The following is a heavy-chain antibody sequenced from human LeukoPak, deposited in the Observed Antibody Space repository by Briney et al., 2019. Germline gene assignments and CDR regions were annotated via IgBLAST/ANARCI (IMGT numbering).Heavy chain of an antibody. Sequence: SETLSLTCAVSGYSISSGYYWGWIRQPPGKRLEWIGSIYHSGNTYYNPSLKSRVTISVDTSKNQFSLKLSSVTAADTAVYYCARQRGCSSTSCYRFDYWGQGTLVTVSS. CDR2: IYHSGNT. D-gene: IGHD2-2*01. V-gene: IGHV4-38-2*01. CDR3: ARQRGCSSTSCYRFDY. CDR1: GYSISSGYY. J-gene: IGHJ4*02.